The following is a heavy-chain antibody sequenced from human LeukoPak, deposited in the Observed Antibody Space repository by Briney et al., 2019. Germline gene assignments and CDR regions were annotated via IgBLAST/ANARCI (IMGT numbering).Heavy chain of an antibody. V-gene: IGHV4-39*07. Sequence: SETLSLTCTVSGGSISSSSYYWGWIRQPPGKGLEWIGSIYYSGSTYYNPSLKSRVTISVDTSKNQFSLKLSSVTAADTAVYYCARVQNYDFWSGYYTGNAFDIWGQGTMVTVSS. CDR1: GGSISSSSYY. CDR3: ARVQNYDFWSGYYTGNAFDI. J-gene: IGHJ3*02. CDR2: IYYSGST. D-gene: IGHD3-3*01.